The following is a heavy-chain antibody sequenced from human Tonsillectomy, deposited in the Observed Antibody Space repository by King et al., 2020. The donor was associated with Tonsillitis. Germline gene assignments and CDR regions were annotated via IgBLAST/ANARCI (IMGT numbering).Heavy chain of an antibody. Sequence: VQLQESGPGLVKPSETLSLTCTVSDGSISSYYWSWIRQPPGKGLEWIGYISYSGTTNYNPSLKSRVTISVDTSNNQFSLKLSSVTAADTAVYYCARHYDFWSGYGFRNWFDPWGQGTLVTVSS. CDR3: ARHYDFWSGYGFRNWFDP. CDR2: ISYSGTT. D-gene: IGHD3-3*01. V-gene: IGHV4-59*01. J-gene: IGHJ5*02. CDR1: DGSISSYY.